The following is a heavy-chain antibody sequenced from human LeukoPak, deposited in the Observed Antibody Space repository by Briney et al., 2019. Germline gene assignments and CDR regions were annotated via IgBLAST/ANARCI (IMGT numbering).Heavy chain of an antibody. J-gene: IGHJ4*02. CDR3: ASGVPLRLGELSTYYFDY. D-gene: IGHD3-16*02. CDR2: IYYSGST. V-gene: IGHV4-59*08. Sequence: KPSETLSLTCTVSGGSISSYYWSWIRQPPGKGLEWIGYIYYSGSTNYNPSLKRRVTISVNTSKNQFSLKLSSVTAADTAVYYCASGVPLRLGELSTYYFDYWGQGTLVTVSS. CDR1: GGSISSYY.